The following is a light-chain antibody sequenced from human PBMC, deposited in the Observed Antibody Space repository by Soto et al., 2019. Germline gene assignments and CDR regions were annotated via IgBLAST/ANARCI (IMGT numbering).Light chain of an antibody. Sequence: DIQMTQSPSSLSASVGDSVTITCRASQGVSAWVAWYQQKPGKAPKLLIYGSSSLLSGVPSRSSCTTSGTDFTPTIRSLQPEDFAVYYRQQYNKWPPGTFGQGTKVE. CDR2: GSS. CDR3: QQYNKWPPGT. CDR1: QGVSAW. J-gene: IGKJ1*01. V-gene: IGKV1-12*01.